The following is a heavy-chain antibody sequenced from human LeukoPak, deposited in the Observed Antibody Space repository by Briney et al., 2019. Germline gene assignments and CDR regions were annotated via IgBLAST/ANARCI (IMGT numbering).Heavy chain of an antibody. CDR2: FFYSGST. J-gene: IGHJ5*02. CDR3: ARGSGGYHYDH. CDR1: GGSISSYY. D-gene: IGHD3-22*01. Sequence: SETLSLTCTVSGGSISSYYWSWIRQPPGKGLEWIGYFFYSGSTNYNPSPKSRVTISVDTSKNQFSLKLSSVTAADTAVYYCARGSGGYHYDHWGQGTLVTVSS. V-gene: IGHV4-59*01.